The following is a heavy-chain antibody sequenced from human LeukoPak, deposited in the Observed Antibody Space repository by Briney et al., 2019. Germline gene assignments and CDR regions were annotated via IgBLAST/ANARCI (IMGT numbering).Heavy chain of an antibody. Sequence: ASVKVSCKASGYTFTSYYMHWVRQAPGQGLEWMGIINPSGGSTSYAQKFQGRLTMTRDTSTSTVYMELSSLRSEDTAVYYCVRAYCGGDCCSLYFQYWGQGTLVTVSS. D-gene: IGHD2-21*02. J-gene: IGHJ1*01. CDR3: VRAYCGGDCCSLYFQY. V-gene: IGHV1-46*01. CDR1: GYTFTSYY. CDR2: INPSGGST.